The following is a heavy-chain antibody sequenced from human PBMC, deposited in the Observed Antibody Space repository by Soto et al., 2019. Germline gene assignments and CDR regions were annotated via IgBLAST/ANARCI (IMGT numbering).Heavy chain of an antibody. CDR1: GFSFRSYA. V-gene: IGHV3-23*01. Sequence: EGQLLESGGDLVQPGGSLRLSCAASGFSFRSYAMGLVRQAPGKGLNWVSSISAGGDGTYYADSVKGRFTISRDNSKNPMYLQMTSPRADDTGVYYCADGGRYPYYWGPGTLVIVSS. CDR2: ISAGGDGT. J-gene: IGHJ4*02. CDR3: ADGGRYPYY. D-gene: IGHD1-26*01.